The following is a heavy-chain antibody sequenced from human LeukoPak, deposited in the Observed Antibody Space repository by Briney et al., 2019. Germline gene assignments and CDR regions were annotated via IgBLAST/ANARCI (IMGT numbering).Heavy chain of an antibody. J-gene: IGHJ4*02. Sequence: GGSLRLSCVASGFIFSDYTMNWVRQAPGKGPEWLSYIDYGGRVVYYADSVKGRFTISRDNAESSLYLQMNSLRVEDTVLYYCTRDLEYWGQGVLVTVSS. V-gene: IGHV3-48*01. CDR1: GFIFSDYT. CDR2: IDYGGRVV. CDR3: TRDLEY.